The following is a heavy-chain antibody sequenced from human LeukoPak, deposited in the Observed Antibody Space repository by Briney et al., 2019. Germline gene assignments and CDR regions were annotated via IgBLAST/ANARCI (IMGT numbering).Heavy chain of an antibody. Sequence: GGSLRLSCAASGFTFSSYGMSWVRQAPGKGLEWVSAISGSGGSTYYADSVKGRFIISRDNSKNTLYLQMNSLRSEDTAVYYCARVTMVRGGARYYYYMDVWGKGTTVTISS. V-gene: IGHV3-23*01. CDR3: ARVTMVRGGARYYYYMDV. J-gene: IGHJ6*03. D-gene: IGHD3-10*01. CDR1: GFTFSSYG. CDR2: ISGSGGST.